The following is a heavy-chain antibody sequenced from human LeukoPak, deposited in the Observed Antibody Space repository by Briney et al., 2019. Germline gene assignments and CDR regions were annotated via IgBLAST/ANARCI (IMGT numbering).Heavy chain of an antibody. Sequence: GGSLRLSCAASGFTFSDYYMSWIRQAPGKGLEWVSYISSSGSIIYYADSVKGRFTISRDNAKNSLYLQMNSLRAEGTAVYYCARGGAVAANRFDPWGQGTLVTVSS. CDR3: ARGGAVAANRFDP. V-gene: IGHV3-11*01. CDR1: GFTFSDYY. J-gene: IGHJ5*02. D-gene: IGHD1-26*01. CDR2: ISSSGSII.